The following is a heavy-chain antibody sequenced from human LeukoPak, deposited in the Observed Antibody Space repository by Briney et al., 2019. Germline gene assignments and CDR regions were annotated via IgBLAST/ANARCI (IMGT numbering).Heavy chain of an antibody. D-gene: IGHD6-13*01. V-gene: IGHV1-24*01. Sequence: ASVKVSCKVSGYTLTELSMHWVRQAPGKGLEWMGGFDPEDGETIYAQKFQGRVTMTEDTSTDTAYMELSSLRSEDTAVYYCAHLKKAPSWWSDYYGMDVWGQGTTVTVSS. J-gene: IGHJ6*02. CDR2: FDPEDGET. CDR3: AHLKKAPSWWSDYYGMDV. CDR1: GYTLTELS.